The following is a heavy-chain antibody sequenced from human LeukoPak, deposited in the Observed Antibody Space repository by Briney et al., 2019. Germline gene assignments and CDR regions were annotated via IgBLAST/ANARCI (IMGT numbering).Heavy chain of an antibody. Sequence: PGGSLRLSCAVSGFTFSSYSMNWVRQAPGKGLEWVSSISSSSSYIYYADSVKGRFTISRDNAKNSLYLQMNSLRAEDTAVYYCARDKPKYCSSTSCKYYYYYYMDVWGKGTTVTVSS. CDR3: ARDKPKYCSSTSCKYYYYYYMDV. D-gene: IGHD2-2*01. J-gene: IGHJ6*03. CDR2: ISSSSSYI. CDR1: GFTFSSYS. V-gene: IGHV3-21*01.